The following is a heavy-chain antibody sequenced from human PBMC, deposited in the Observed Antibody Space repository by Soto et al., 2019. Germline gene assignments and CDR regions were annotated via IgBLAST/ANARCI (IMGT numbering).Heavy chain of an antibody. J-gene: IGHJ4*02. V-gene: IGHV3-74*01. D-gene: IGHD2-8*01. Sequence: GGSLRLSCAASGLIFSNYKMHWVRQAPGKGLVWVSRISTDGSITDYADSVKGRFTVSRDNAKNTLYLQMNSLRADDTAVYYCVNAISSTTSDHYFGQGTQVTVSS. CDR1: GLIFSNYK. CDR2: ISTDGSIT. CDR3: VNAISSTTSDHY.